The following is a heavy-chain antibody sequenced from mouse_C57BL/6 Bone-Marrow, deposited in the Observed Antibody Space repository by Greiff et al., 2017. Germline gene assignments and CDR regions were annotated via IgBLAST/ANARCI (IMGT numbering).Heavy chain of an antibody. Sequence: QVQLQQPGAELVKPGASVKVSCKASGYTFTSYWMHWVKQRPGQGLEWIGRLHPSDSDTNYNQKFKGKATLTVDKSSSTAYMQLSSLTSEYSAVYYCAIYYDYLAYWGQGTLVTVSA. CDR1: GYTFTSYW. CDR2: LHPSDSDT. J-gene: IGHJ3*01. V-gene: IGHV1-74*01. CDR3: AIYYDYLAY. D-gene: IGHD2-4*01.